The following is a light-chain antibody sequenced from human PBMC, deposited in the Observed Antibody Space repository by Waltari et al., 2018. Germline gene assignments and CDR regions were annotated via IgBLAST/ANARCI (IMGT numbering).Light chain of an antibody. CDR1: SSNIGTNY. J-gene: IGLJ3*02. CDR3: AAWDDSLSGWV. CDR2: RSD. V-gene: IGLV1-47*01. Sequence: QSVLTQPPSASGTPGQRVTISCSGSSSNIGTNYIYWYQPLPATAPKLLIYRSDQRPSGVPDRFSGSKSGTSASLAISGLRSEDEADYYCAAWDDSLSGWVFGGGTKLTVL.